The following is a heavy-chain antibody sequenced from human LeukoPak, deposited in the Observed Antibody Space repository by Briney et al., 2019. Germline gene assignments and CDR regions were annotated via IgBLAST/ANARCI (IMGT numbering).Heavy chain of an antibody. J-gene: IGHJ5*02. V-gene: IGHV3-30*18. CDR3: AKGRTMVRGVIVNWFDP. CDR2: ISYDGSNK. CDR1: GFTFSSYG. Sequence: GRSLRLSCAASGFTFSSYGIHWVRQAPGKGLEWVAVISYDGSNKYYADSVKGRFTISRDNSKNTLYLQMNSLRAEDTAVYYCAKGRTMVRGVIVNWFDPWGQGTLVTVSS. D-gene: IGHD3-10*01.